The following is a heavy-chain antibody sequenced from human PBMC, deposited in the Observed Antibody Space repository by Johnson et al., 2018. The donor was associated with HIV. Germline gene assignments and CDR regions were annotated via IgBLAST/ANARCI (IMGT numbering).Heavy chain of an antibody. CDR3: ARGRAVGGEDAFDI. Sequence: VQLVESGGGVVRPGGSLRLSCAASGFTFDDYGMSWVRQAPGKGLECVSGINWNGGSTGYADSVKGRFTISRENAKNSLYLQMNSLRAGDTAVYYCARGRAVGGEDAFDIWGQGTMVTVSS. CDR1: GFTFDDYG. CDR2: INWNGGST. J-gene: IGHJ3*02. D-gene: IGHD6-19*01. V-gene: IGHV3-20*04.